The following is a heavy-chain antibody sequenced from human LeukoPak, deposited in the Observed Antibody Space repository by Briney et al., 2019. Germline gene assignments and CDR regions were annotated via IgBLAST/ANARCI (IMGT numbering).Heavy chain of an antibody. D-gene: IGHD2-2*01. V-gene: IGHV4-39*07. CDR2: IYYSGST. J-gene: IGHJ5*02. CDR3: ARDSPYCSSTSCYGYWFDP. CDR1: GGSISSSSYY. Sequence: SETLSLTCTVSGGSISSSSYYWGWIRQPPGKGLEWIGSIYYSGSTYYNPSLKSRVTISVDTSKSQFSLKLSSVTAADTAVYYCARDSPYCSSTSCYGYWFDPWGQGTLVTVSS.